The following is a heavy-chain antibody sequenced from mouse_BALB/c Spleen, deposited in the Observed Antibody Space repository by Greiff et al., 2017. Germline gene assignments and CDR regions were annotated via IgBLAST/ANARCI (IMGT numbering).Heavy chain of an antibody. Sequence: EVQGVESGGGLVKPGGSLKLSCAASGFTFSSYAMSWVRQTPEKRLEWVASISSGGSTYYPDSVKGRFTISRDNARNILYLQMSSLRSEDTAMYYCARVSMSTTGDAMDYWGQGTSVTVSS. CDR3: ARVSMSTTGDAMDY. CDR1: GFTFSSYA. D-gene: IGHD2-4*01. V-gene: IGHV5-6-5*01. J-gene: IGHJ4*01. CDR2: ISSGGST.